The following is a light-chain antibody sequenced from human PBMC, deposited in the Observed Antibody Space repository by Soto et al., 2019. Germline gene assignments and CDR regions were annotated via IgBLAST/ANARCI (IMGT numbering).Light chain of an antibody. V-gene: IGLV1-40*01. CDR2: TNT. CDR1: SSNIGAGYD. J-gene: IGLJ3*02. CDR3: QSYDNSLSGSGV. Sequence: QSVLTQPPSVYGAPVQRVTISCTGSSSNIGAGYDVHWYQQFPGTAPKLLIYTNTNRPSGVPDRFSGSKSGASASLAITALQAEDEADYYCQSYDNSLSGSGVFGGGTKLTVL.